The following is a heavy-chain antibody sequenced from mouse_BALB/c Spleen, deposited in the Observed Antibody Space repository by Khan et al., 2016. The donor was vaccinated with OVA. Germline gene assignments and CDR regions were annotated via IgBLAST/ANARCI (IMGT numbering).Heavy chain of an antibody. CDR2: IDYSGTT. V-gene: IGHV3-2*02. Sequence: EVQLQESGPGLVKPSQSLSLTCTVTGYSISSDYAWTWIRQFPGNKLEWMGYIDYSGTTSYNPSLKSRISITRDTSKNQFFLQLNSVTTEDTATFYCASAHFYDRYSFFAYWGQGTTLTVSS. D-gene: IGHD2-14*01. J-gene: IGHJ2*01. CDR3: ASAHFYDRYSFFAY. CDR1: GYSISSDYA.